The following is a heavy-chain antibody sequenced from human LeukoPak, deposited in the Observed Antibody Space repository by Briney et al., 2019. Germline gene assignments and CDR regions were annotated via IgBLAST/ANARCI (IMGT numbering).Heavy chain of an antibody. Sequence: SETLSLTCTVSGGSISSGDYYWSWIRQHPGQGLEWIGYIYYSGDTYYTPSLKSRVTISVDTSKNQFFLMLSSVTAADTAVFYCARLVAARRSFDYWCQGTLVTVSS. V-gene: IGHV4-31*03. D-gene: IGHD6-6*01. CDR1: GGSISSGDYY. CDR3: ARLVAARRSFDY. CDR2: IYYSGDT. J-gene: IGHJ4*02.